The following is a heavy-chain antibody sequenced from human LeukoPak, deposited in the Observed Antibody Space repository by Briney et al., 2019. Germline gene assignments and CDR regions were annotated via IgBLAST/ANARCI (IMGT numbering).Heavy chain of an antibody. J-gene: IGHJ3*02. Sequence: PGGSLRLSCVVSGFTFRSYAMSWVRQAPGKGPEWIAYISGGSGSIHYADSMKGRITISRDNAKNSLYLQMNSLGVDGTAIYYCARGFPFDIWGQGTMVTVST. CDR3: ARGFPFDI. D-gene: IGHD2-21*01. V-gene: IGHV3-48*01. CDR1: GFTFRSYA. CDR2: ISGGSGSI.